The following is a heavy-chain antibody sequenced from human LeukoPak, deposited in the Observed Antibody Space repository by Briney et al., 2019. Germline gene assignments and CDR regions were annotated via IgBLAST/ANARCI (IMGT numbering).Heavy chain of an antibody. CDR3: ARARGRSINDAFDI. D-gene: IGHD3-16*01. CDR1: GFTFSTYS. V-gene: IGHV3-21*01. J-gene: IGHJ3*02. CDR2: ISTRSTYI. Sequence: IPGGSLRLSCAASGFTFSTYSMNWVRQAPGKGLEWVSCISTRSTYIYYADSVKGRFTISRDNAKNSLYLQMNSLRAEDTAVYYCARARGRSINDAFDIWGQGTMVTVSS.